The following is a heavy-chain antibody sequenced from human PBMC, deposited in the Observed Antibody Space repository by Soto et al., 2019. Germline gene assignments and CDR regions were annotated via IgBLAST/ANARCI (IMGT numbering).Heavy chain of an antibody. J-gene: IGHJ5*02. Sequence: QVQLVQSGPEVKVPGSSVKVFCQASGGTFANFAITWVRQAPGQGLEWVGGIIPTFGTVDYAQSFQGRVTISADESAGTSYMELYSLRSDDTAIYYCSRMDPSLFEGGGRFDPWGQGTLVTVSS. D-gene: IGHD3-16*01. V-gene: IGHV1-69*01. CDR2: IIPTFGTV. CDR1: GGTFANFA. CDR3: SRMDPSLFEGGGRFDP.